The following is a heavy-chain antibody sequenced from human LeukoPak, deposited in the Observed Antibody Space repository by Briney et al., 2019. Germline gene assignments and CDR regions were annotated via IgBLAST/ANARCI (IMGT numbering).Heavy chain of an antibody. CDR3: AIPVGGPNAFDI. Sequence: ASVKVSCKASGYTFTSYGISWVRQAPGQGLEWMGWISAYNGNTNYAQKLQGRVTMTTDTSTSTAYMELRSLRSDDTAAYYCAIPVGGPNAFDIWGQGTMVTVSS. J-gene: IGHJ3*02. D-gene: IGHD3-16*01. CDR2: ISAYNGNT. CDR1: GYTFTSYG. V-gene: IGHV1-18*01.